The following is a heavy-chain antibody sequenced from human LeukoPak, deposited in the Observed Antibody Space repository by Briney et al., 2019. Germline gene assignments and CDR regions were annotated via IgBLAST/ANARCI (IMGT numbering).Heavy chain of an antibody. CDR2: IYSDGIST. D-gene: IGHD1-26*01. J-gene: IGHJ4*02. Sequence: GGSLRLSCAASGFTFSSYSMNWVRQAPGKGLVWVSRIYSDGISTSYADSVKGRFTISRDNAKNTLYLQMNSLKAEDTAIYYCAREGGSYSNYFDYWGQGTLVTVSS. CDR3: AREGGSYSNYFDY. CDR1: GFTFSSYS. V-gene: IGHV3-74*01.